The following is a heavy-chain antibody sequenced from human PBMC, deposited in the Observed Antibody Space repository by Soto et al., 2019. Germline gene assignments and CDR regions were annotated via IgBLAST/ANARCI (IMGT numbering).Heavy chain of an antibody. V-gene: IGHV3-23*01. CDR2: ISNSGGAT. D-gene: IGHD3-10*01. J-gene: IGHJ4*02. CDR1: GFAFSSCA. Sequence: EVQLLESGGGLVQPGGSLRLSGAASGFAFSSCAMTWVRQAPGKGLEWVSSISNSGGATFYADSVKGRFTVSRENSKNTLYLQMNSLRTEDTALYYCAKELSYNSGRPFDYWGQGTLVTVSS. CDR3: AKELSYNSGRPFDY.